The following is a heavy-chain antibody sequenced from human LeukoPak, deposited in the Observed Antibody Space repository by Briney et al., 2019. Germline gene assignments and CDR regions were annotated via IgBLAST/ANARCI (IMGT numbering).Heavy chain of an antibody. V-gene: IGHV1-18*01. CDR2: ISVYNDNT. J-gene: IGHJ4*02. D-gene: IGHD6-13*01. CDR1: GYTFTSYG. CDR3: ARDREAAAGIDY. Sequence: ASVKVSCKASGYTFTSYGISWVRQAPGQGLEWMGWISVYNDNTNYAQKFQGRVTMTTDRSTSTAYMELRSLRSDDTAVYFCARDREAAAGIDYWGQGTLVTVSS.